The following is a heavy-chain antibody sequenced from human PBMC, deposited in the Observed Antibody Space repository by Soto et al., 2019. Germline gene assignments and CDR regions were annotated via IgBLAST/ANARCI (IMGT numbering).Heavy chain of an antibody. J-gene: IGHJ6*02. D-gene: IGHD3-10*01. Sequence: EVQVLESGAGLVQPGGSLRLSCAASGFTFSSYAMSWVRQAPGKGLEWVSAISGSGGSTYHADSVRGRFTISRDNSKNTLYLQMNSLRAEDTAVYYCAKDPSYGSGSYYYYYYGMDVWGQGTTVTVSS. CDR2: ISGSGGST. CDR3: AKDPSYGSGSYYYYYYGMDV. CDR1: GFTFSSYA. V-gene: IGHV3-23*01.